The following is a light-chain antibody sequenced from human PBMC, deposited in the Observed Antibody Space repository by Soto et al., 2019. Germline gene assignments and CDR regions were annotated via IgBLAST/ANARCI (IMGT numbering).Light chain of an antibody. CDR3: QSYDSSLSAL. CDR2: ANI. J-gene: IGLJ1*01. CDR1: SSNIGAGYH. Sequence: QSVLTQPPSVSGAPGQRVTISCTGSSSNIGAGYHVHWYQQLPGTAPKLLIYANINRPSGVPDRFSGSKSGTSASLAITGLQAEDEADYYCQSYDSSLSALFGTGTKLTVL. V-gene: IGLV1-40*01.